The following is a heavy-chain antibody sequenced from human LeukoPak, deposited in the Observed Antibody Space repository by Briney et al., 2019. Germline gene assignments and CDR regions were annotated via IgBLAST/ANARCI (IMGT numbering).Heavy chain of an antibody. D-gene: IGHD4-17*01. CDR3: AREDYGDYGGGFDY. CDR1: GYTFTNYG. J-gene: IGHJ4*02. V-gene: IGHV1-18*01. CDR2: ISAWNGNR. Sequence: ASVRVSCKGSGYTFTNYGINWVRQAPGQGLEWMGWISAWNGNRVYAQKFQGRVTMTTDTSTSRAYMELRSLRSDDTAVYYCAREDYGDYGGGFDYWGQGTLVTVSS.